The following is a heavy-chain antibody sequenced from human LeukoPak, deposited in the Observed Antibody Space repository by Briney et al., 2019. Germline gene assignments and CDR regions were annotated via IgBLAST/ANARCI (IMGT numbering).Heavy chain of an antibody. CDR3: AREWTTEYCSSTSCYTSSFDP. Sequence: ASVKVSCKASGYTFTGYYMHWVRQAPGQGLEWMGWINPNSGGTNYAQKFQGRVTMTRDTSISTAYMELSRLRSDDTAVYYCAREWTTEYCSSTSCYTSSFDPWGQGTLVTVSS. CDR1: GYTFTGYY. CDR2: INPNSGGT. J-gene: IGHJ5*02. D-gene: IGHD2-2*02. V-gene: IGHV1-2*02.